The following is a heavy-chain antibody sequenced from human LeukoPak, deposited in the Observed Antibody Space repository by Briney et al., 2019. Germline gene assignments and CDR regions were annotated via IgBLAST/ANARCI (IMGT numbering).Heavy chain of an antibody. CDR3: ARGIYSSSWVGSNWFDP. V-gene: IGHV4-39*07. CDR1: GGSISSRTYY. CDR2: IYYSGST. Sequence: PSETLSLTCTVSGGSISSRTYYWGWIRQPPGKGLERIGTIYYSGSTYYNPSLKSRVTISVDTSKNQFSLQLNSVTPEDTAVYYCARGIYSSSWVGSNWFDPWGQGTLVTVSS. J-gene: IGHJ5*02. D-gene: IGHD6-13*01.